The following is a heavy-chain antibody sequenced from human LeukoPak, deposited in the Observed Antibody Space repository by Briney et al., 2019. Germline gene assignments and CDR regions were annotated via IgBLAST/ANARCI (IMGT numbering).Heavy chain of an antibody. D-gene: IGHD3-3*01. J-gene: IGHJ4*02. Sequence: EGSLRLSCAASGFTVSSNYMSWVRQAPGKGLEWVSAISGSGGSTYYADSVKGRFTISRDNSKNTLYLQMNSLRAEDTAVYYCAKPHVLRFLEWLLDYWGQGTLVTVSS. CDR1: GFTVSSNY. V-gene: IGHV3-23*01. CDR3: AKPHVLRFLEWLLDY. CDR2: ISGSGGST.